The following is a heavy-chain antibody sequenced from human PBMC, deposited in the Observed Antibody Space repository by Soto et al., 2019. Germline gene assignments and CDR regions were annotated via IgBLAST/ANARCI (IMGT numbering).Heavy chain of an antibody. Sequence: QVQLQESGPGLVKPSETLSLTCTVSGGSISSYYWSWIRQPPGKGLEWIGYIYYSGSTNYNPSLKSRVTISVDTSKNQFSLKLSSVTAADTAVYYCASELRYGSGSLGSWDQGTLVTVSS. CDR2: IYYSGST. J-gene: IGHJ5*02. CDR3: ASELRYGSGSLGS. D-gene: IGHD3-10*01. CDR1: GGSISSYY. V-gene: IGHV4-59*01.